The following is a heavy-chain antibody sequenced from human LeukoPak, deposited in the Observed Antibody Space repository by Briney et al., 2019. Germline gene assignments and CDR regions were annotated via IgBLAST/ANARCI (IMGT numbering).Heavy chain of an antibody. J-gene: IGHJ5*02. V-gene: IGHV1-46*01. CDR1: GYTFTNYF. Sequence: ASVKVSCKASGYTFTNYFMHWVRRAPGQGLEWMGIINPRRDSTGYAQKFQGRITMTTDMSTRTVYMELSSLESEDTAVYYCARRDCVGDCYSNWFDPWGQGTLVTVSS. CDR3: ARRDCVGDCYSNWFDP. CDR2: INPRRDST. D-gene: IGHD2-21*02.